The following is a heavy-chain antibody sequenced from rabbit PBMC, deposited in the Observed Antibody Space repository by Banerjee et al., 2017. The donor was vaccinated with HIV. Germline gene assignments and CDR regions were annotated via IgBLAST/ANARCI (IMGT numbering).Heavy chain of an antibody. Sequence: QSLEESGGDLVKPGASLTLTCTASGFSFSSSFYICWVRQAPGKGLDSIACIATSDINTYYASWAKGRFTISKTSSTTATLQMTSLTAADTATYFCARDSYGMDLWGPGTLVTVS. CDR1: GFSFSSSFY. V-gene: IGHV1S40*01. CDR2: IATSDINT. J-gene: IGHJ6*01. CDR3: ARDSYGMDL.